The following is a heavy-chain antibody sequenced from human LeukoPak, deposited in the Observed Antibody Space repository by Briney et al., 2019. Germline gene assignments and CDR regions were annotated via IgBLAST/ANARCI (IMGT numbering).Heavy chain of an antibody. CDR1: GYTFTSYY. CDR2: INPSGGST. V-gene: IGHV1-46*01. D-gene: IGHD3-3*01. Sequence: ASVKVSCKSSGYTFTSYYMHWVRQAPGQGLEWMGIINPSGGSTSYAQKFQGRVTMTRDTSTSTVYMELSSLRSEDTAVYYCARVAQSGYYNVYFQHWGQGTLVTVSS. J-gene: IGHJ1*01. CDR3: ARVAQSGYYNVYFQH.